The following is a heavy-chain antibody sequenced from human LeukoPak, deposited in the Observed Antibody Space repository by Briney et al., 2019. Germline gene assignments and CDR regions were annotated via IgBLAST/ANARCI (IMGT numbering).Heavy chain of an antibody. V-gene: IGHV1-2*02. Sequence: ASVKVSCKASRYSFTGYYMHWVRQAPGQGLEWMGWINPNSGGTKYAQKFQGRVTMTRDTSISTAYMELSSLRSDDTAVYYCAKGRGRLNVNRGVYNYHYYMEVWGTGTTVIVS. CDR2: INPNSGGT. CDR3: AKGRGRLNVNRGVYNYHYYMEV. D-gene: IGHD3-10*01. J-gene: IGHJ6*03. CDR1: RYSFTGYY.